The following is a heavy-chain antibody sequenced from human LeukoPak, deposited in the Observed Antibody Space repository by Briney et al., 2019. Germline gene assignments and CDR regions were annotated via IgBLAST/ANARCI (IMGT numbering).Heavy chain of an antibody. Sequence: PGGSLRLSCAASGFTFSSYWMHWVRQAPGKGLVWVSRIKSDGSNTNYADSVKGRFTISRDNAKNTLHLQMNSLRAEDTAVYYCAELGITMIGGVWGKGTTVTISS. V-gene: IGHV3-74*01. CDR3: AELGITMIGGV. CDR1: GFTFSSYW. CDR2: IKSDGSNT. J-gene: IGHJ6*04. D-gene: IGHD3-10*02.